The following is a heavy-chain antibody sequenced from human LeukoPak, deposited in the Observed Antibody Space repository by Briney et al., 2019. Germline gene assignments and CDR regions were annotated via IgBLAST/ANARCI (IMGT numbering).Heavy chain of an antibody. Sequence: GASVKISCKASGGTFSSYAISWVRQAPGQGLEWMGGIIPIFGTANYAQKFQGRVTITADKSTSTAYMELSRLRSDDTAVYYCARGRYSSSWYFSDDYWGQGTLVTVSS. CDR3: ARGRYSSSWYFSDDY. V-gene: IGHV1-69*06. D-gene: IGHD6-13*01. J-gene: IGHJ4*02. CDR1: GGTFSSYA. CDR2: IIPIFGTA.